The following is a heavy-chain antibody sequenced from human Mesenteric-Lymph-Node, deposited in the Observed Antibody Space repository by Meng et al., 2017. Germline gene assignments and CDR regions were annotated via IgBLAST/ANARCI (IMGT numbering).Heavy chain of an antibody. CDR3: ARDLMVRGEPDY. V-gene: IGHV3-30*01. D-gene: IGHD3-10*01. CDR2: ISYDGSNK. CDR1: GFTFSSYA. Sequence: GESLKISCAASGFTFSSYAMHWVRQAPGKGLEWVAVISYDGSNKYYADSVKGRFTISRDNSKNTLYLQMNSLRAEDTAVYYCARDLMVRGEPDYWGQGTLVTVSS. J-gene: IGHJ4*02.